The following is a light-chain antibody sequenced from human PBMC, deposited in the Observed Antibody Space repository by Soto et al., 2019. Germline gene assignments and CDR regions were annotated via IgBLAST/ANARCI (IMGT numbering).Light chain of an antibody. V-gene: IGKV3-20*01. CDR3: QHYGGSPSFT. Sequence: EIVLTQSPGTLSLSPGERATLSCRASQSVSSSYLGWYQQKPGQAPRLLIYGASGRATAIPDRFSGSGPGPDFTLTISRLEPEDFALYYCQHYGGSPSFTFGPGTKVDIK. J-gene: IGKJ3*01. CDR2: GAS. CDR1: QSVSSSY.